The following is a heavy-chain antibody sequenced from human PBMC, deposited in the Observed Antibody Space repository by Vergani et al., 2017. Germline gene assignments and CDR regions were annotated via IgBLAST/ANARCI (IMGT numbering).Heavy chain of an antibody. CDR1: GGSISSSNW. Sequence: QVQLQESGPGLVKPSGTLYLTCAVSGGSISSSNWWSWVRQPPGKGLEWIGEIYHSGSTNYNTSLKSRVTISVDKSKNQFSLKLSSVTAADTAVYYCARDPRSGYNWNDGGYYYYYMDVWGKGP. CDR3: ARDPRSGYNWNDGGYYYYYMDV. J-gene: IGHJ6*03. CDR2: IYHSGST. V-gene: IGHV4-4*02. D-gene: IGHD1-1*01.